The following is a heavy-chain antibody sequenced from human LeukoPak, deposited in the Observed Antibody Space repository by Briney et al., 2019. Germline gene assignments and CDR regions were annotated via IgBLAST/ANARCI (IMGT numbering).Heavy chain of an antibody. J-gene: IGHJ4*02. CDR2: ISSGGSTI. CDR3: ADGPYCSSTSCYPAN. D-gene: IGHD2-2*01. V-gene: IGHV3-48*03. Sequence: PGGSLRLSCAASGFTFSSYEMNWVRQAPGKGLEWVSYISSGGSTIYYADSVKGRFTISRDNAKNSLYLQMNGLRAEDTAVYYCADGPYCSSTSCYPANWGQGTLVTVS. CDR1: GFTFSSYE.